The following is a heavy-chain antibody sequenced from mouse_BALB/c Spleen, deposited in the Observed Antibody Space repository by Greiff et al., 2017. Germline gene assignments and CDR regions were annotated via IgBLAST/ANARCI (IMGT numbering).Heavy chain of an antibody. CDR1: GFTFNTYA. CDR3: VRHGDAMDY. Sequence: DAGGGLVQPKGSLKLSCAASGFTFNTYAMNWVRQAPGKGLEWVARIRSKSNNYATYYADSVKDRFTISRDDSQSMLYLQMNNLKTEDTAMYYCVRHGDAMDYWGQGTSVTVSS. J-gene: IGHJ4*01. V-gene: IGHV10-1*02. CDR2: IRSKSNNYAT.